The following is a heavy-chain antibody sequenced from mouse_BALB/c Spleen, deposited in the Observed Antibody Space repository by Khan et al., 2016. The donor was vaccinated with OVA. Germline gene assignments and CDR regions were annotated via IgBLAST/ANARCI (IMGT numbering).Heavy chain of an antibody. CDR3: ARGYDFFAY. V-gene: IGHV1-18*01. Sequence: EVQLQQSGPDLVKPGASVKISCKASGYSFTVYYMSWVKQSHGKSPEWIGRVNPNNGNTNYNQKFKDKAILTVDTSSNTAYMELRSLTSEDAAVYYCARGYDFFAYWGQGTLVTVSA. J-gene: IGHJ3*01. D-gene: IGHD2-14*01. CDR1: GYSFTVYY. CDR2: VNPNNGNT.